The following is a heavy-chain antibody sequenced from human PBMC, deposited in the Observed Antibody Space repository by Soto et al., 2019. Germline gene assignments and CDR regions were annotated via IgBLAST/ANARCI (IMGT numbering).Heavy chain of an antibody. Sequence: QLQESGPGLVKPSETLSLTCAVSGDSISSPNWWSWYRQSPGKGLELIGEMFASGSSNYNPSLDGRVTISLDTSKNHFSLKPTSLTAADTAIYYCAREGFDHRPDYWGQGIPVSVSS. J-gene: IGHJ4*02. CDR1: GDSISSPNW. CDR3: AREGFDHRPDY. CDR2: MFASGSS. V-gene: IGHV4-4*02.